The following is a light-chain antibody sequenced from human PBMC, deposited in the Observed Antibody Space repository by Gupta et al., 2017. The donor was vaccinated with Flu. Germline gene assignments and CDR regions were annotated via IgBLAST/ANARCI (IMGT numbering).Light chain of an antibody. CDR2: WAS. CDR1: QSVLYSSNNKNY. J-gene: IGKJ2*02. Sequence: AVSLGERATINCKSSQSVLYSSNNKNYLAWYQQKPGQPPKLLIYWASTRESGVPDRFSGSGSGTDFTLTISSLQAEDVAVYYCQQYYSTPRTFGQGTKLEIK. CDR3: QQYYSTPRT. V-gene: IGKV4-1*01.